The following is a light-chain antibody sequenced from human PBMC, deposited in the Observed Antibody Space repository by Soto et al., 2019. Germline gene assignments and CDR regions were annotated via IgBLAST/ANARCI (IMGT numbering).Light chain of an antibody. J-gene: IGKJ2*01. CDR1: QSVSSN. CDR3: QKYNDWPRT. CDR2: GAS. Sequence: EIVMTQSPATLSVSPGERATLSCRASQSVSSNLAWYQQKPGQAPRLLIYGASTRATGIPARFSGSGSGTVFILTISSLQAEDFAVYFCQKYNDWPRTFGQGTKLEIK. V-gene: IGKV3-15*01.